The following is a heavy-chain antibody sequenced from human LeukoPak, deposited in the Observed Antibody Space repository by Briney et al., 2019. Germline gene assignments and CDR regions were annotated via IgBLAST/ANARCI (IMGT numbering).Heavy chain of an antibody. CDR2: ISSSSSTI. CDR1: GFTFSSYS. Sequence: PGGSLRLSCAASGFTFSSYSMNWVRQAPGKGLEWVSYISSSSSTIYYADSVKGRFTISRDNAKNSLYLQMNSLRAEDTAVYYCARNDREGRWYWGQGTLVTVSS. J-gene: IGHJ4*02. V-gene: IGHV3-48*01. CDR3: ARNDREGRWY. D-gene: IGHD1-26*01.